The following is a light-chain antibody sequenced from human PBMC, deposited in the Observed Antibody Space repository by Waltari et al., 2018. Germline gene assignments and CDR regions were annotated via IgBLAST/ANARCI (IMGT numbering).Light chain of an antibody. V-gene: IGKV3-11*01. CDR1: QSVSSY. Sequence: EIVLTQSLATLSLSTGAMATLSCRASQSVSSYLAWYQQKPGQAPRLLIYDASNRATGIPARFSGSGSGTDFTLTISSLEPEDFAVYYCQQRSNWPLTFGGGTKVEIK. CDR2: DAS. CDR3: QQRSNWPLT. J-gene: IGKJ4*01.